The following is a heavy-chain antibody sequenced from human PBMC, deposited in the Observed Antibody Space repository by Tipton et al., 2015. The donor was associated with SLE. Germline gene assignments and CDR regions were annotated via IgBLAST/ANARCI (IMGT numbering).Heavy chain of an antibody. CDR1: GGSFSGYY. CDR2: IYTSGST. D-gene: IGHD4-17*01. V-gene: IGHV4-59*10. J-gene: IGHJ2*01. CDR3: ARVPHDYGDYFSFDL. Sequence: LRLSCAVYGGSFSGYYWSWIRQPAGKGLEWIGRIYTSGSTNYNPSLKSRVTISVDTSKNQFSLKLSSVTAADTAVYYCARVPHDYGDYFSFDLWGRGTLVTVSS.